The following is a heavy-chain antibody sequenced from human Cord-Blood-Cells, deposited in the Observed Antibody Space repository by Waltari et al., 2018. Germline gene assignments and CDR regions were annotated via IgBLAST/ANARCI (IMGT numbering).Heavy chain of an antibody. J-gene: IGHJ5*02. CDR3: ARSNNWFDP. CDR2: IYYSGST. CDR1: GGPISRHY. Sequence: QVQLQESGPGLVKPSETLSLTCTVSGGPISRHYWSWIRQPPGKGLEWIGYIYYSGSTNYNPSLKSRVTISVDTSKNQFSLKLSSVTAADTAVYYCARSNNWFDPWGQGTLVTVSS. V-gene: IGHV4-59*08.